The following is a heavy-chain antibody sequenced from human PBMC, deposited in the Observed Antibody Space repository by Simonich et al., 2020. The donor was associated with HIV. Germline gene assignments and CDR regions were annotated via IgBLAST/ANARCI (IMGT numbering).Heavy chain of an antibody. CDR2: FIHSGST. Sequence: QVQLQQRVAGLLKPSETLSLTCAVYGGFFSDYYWSLFRQPPRKGLEWIGEFIHSGSTNYNPSLKSRVTISVDTSKNQFSRKLSSVTAADTAVYYCASRGYGGYGLFAYWGQGTLVTVSS. CDR1: GGFFSDYY. D-gene: IGHD5-12*01. J-gene: IGHJ4*02. V-gene: IGHV4-34*12. CDR3: ASRGYGGYGLFAY.